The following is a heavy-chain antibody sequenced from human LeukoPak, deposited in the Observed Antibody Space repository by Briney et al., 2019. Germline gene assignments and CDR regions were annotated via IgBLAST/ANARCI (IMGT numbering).Heavy chain of an antibody. V-gene: IGHV1-8*01. D-gene: IGHD1-26*01. CDR3: ARGFYVSESSYYRDNYYYYMDV. Sequence: GASVKVSCKASGYTFTSYDINWVRQATGQGLEWMGWMNPNSGNTGYAQKFQGRVTMTRNTSISTAYMELSSLRSEDTAVYYCARGFYVSESSYYRDNYYYYMDVWGKGTTVTVSS. CDR2: MNPNSGNT. J-gene: IGHJ6*03. CDR1: GYTFTSYD.